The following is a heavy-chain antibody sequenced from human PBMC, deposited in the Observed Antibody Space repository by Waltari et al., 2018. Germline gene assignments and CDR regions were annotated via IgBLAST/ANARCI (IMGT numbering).Heavy chain of an antibody. D-gene: IGHD5-12*01. CDR3: SCYPGYPLK. CDR1: GFPFGVYA. CDR2: IRGKPYGGTT. J-gene: IGHJ4*02. V-gene: IGHV3-49*04. Sequence: EVQLVESGGGLVQPGRSLRLSCSASGFPFGVYAMTWVRQAPGKGLEWVAFIRGKPYGGTTEYAASVKGRFTISRDDSKSIAYLQMNSLKTEDTAVYYCSCYPGYPLKWGPGTLVTVSS.